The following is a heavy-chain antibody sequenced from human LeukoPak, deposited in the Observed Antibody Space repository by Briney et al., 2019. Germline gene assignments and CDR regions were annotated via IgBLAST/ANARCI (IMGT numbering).Heavy chain of an antibody. CDR2: IYYSGST. V-gene: IGHV4-61*01. J-gene: IGHJ3*02. D-gene: IGHD3-3*01. Sequence: SETLSLTCTVSGGSVSSGSCYWSWIRQPPGKGLEWIGYIYYSGSTNYNPSFKSRVTISVDTSKNQFSLKLSSVTAADTAVYYCARVTRFAFDIWGQGTMVTVSS. CDR3: ARVTRFAFDI. CDR1: GGSVSSGSCY.